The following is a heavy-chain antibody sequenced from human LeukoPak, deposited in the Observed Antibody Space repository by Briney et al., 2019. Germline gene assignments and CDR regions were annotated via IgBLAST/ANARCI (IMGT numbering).Heavy chain of an antibody. V-gene: IGHV4-59*01. Sequence: KPSETLSLTCSVSGGSTSTAYWSWIRQPPGKGLEWIGYISYNGGTNYNPSLKSRVTISVDSSKNQFSLKLASVTAADTAVYYCARNIAFDIWGQGTMVTVS. J-gene: IGHJ3*02. D-gene: IGHD2/OR15-2a*01. CDR2: ISYNGGT. CDR1: GGSTSTAY. CDR3: ARNIAFDI.